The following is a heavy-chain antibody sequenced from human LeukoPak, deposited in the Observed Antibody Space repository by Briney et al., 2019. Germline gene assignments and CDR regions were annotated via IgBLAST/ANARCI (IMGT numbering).Heavy chain of an antibody. CDR2: INHSGRT. V-gene: IGHV4-34*01. CDR1: GGSFSGYY. Sequence: RTSETLSLTCAVYGGSFSGYYWTWIRQPPGKGLEWIGEINHSGRTNYNPSLKSRLTISVDTSKNQFSLKLSSVTAADTAVYYCARGGVGVNPTRLQHWGQGTLVTVSS. D-gene: IGHD1-26*01. CDR3: ARGGVGVNPTRLQH. J-gene: IGHJ1*01.